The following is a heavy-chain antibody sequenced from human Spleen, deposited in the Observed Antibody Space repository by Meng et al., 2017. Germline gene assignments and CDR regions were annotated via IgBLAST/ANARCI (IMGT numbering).Heavy chain of an antibody. CDR3: ARDGAGYSGYDWANWFDP. Sequence: GESLKIPCAASGFTFSSYAMHWVRQAPGKGLEWVPVISYDGSNKYYADSVKGRFTISRDNSKNTLYLQMNSLRAEDTAVYYCARDGAGYSGYDWANWFDPWGQGTLVTVSS. CDR1: GFTFSSYA. CDR2: ISYDGSNK. J-gene: IGHJ5*02. D-gene: IGHD5-12*01. V-gene: IGHV3-30*04.